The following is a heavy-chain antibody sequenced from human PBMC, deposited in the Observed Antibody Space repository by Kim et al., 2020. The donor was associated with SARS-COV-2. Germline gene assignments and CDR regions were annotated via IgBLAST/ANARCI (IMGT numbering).Heavy chain of an antibody. Sequence: GGSLRLSCAASGFTFSSYAMSWVRQAPGKGLEWVSAISGSGGSTYYADSVKGRFTISRDNSKNTLYLQMNSLRAEDTAVYYCAKDLYCSGGSCSYYYYYGMDVWGQGTTVTVSS. CDR3: AKDLYCSGGSCSYYYYYGMDV. D-gene: IGHD2-15*01. J-gene: IGHJ6*02. V-gene: IGHV3-23*01. CDR1: GFTFSSYA. CDR2: ISGSGGST.